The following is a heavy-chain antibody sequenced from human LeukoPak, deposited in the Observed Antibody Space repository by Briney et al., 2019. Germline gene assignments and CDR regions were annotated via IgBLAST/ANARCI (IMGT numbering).Heavy chain of an antibody. V-gene: IGHV4-31*03. CDR2: TYYSGST. CDR1: GGSISSGGYY. J-gene: IGHJ6*02. D-gene: IGHD6-19*01. CDR3: ARDPGSGWYGSGYGMDV. Sequence: SETLSLTCTVSGGSISSGGYYWSWIRQHPGKGLEWIGYTYYSGSTYYNPSLKSRVTISVDTSKNQFSLKLSSVTAADTAVYYCARDPGSGWYGSGYGMDVWGQGTTVTVS.